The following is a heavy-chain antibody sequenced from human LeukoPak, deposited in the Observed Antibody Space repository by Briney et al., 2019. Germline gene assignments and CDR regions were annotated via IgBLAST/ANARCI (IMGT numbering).Heavy chain of an antibody. J-gene: IGHJ4*02. CDR3: AREGSSGSYRRYYFDY. D-gene: IGHD1-26*01. CDR1: GFTFSSYE. CDR2: ISSSGYSI. Sequence: GGSLRLSCAASGFTFSSYEMNWVRQAPGKGLEWVSYISSSGYSIYYADSVKGRFTISRDNAKNSLYLQMNSLRAEDTAVYYCAREGSSGSYRRYYFDYWGQGTLVTVSS. V-gene: IGHV3-48*03.